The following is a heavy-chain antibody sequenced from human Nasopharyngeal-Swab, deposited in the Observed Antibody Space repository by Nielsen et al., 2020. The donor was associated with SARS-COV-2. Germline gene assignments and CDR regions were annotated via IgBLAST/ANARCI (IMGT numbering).Heavy chain of an antibody. CDR3: ARVVKSLDHITMVQGVRTLDP. V-gene: IGHV4-4*02. CDR2: IYHSGST. Sequence: WIRQPPGKGLEWIGEIYHSGSTNYNPSLKSRVTISVDKSKNQFSPKLSSVTAADTAVYYRARVVKSLDHITMVQGVRTLDPWGQGTLVTVSS. D-gene: IGHD3-10*01. J-gene: IGHJ5*02.